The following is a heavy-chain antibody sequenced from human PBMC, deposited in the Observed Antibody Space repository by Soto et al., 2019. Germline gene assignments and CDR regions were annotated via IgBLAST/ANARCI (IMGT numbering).Heavy chain of an antibody. V-gene: IGHV3-53*01. CDR2: VYSGGST. CDR3: ARGGQVRGGMDV. Sequence: VQLVESGGGLIQPGGSLRLSCAASGFTIISTYMSWVRQAPGKGLEWVSFVYSGGSTYYADSVKGRFTVSRDSSKNTLYLQMDSLRAEDTAVYYCARGGQVRGGMDVWGQGTTVTVSS. D-gene: IGHD2-15*01. J-gene: IGHJ6*01. CDR1: GFTIISTY.